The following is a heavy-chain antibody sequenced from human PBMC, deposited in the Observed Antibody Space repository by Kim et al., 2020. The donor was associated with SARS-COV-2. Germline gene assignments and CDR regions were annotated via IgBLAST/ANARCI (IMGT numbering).Heavy chain of an antibody. CDR1: GFTFSSYT. CDR2: ISGSSTYI. Sequence: GGSLRLSCAASGFTFSSYTMHWVRQAPGKGLEWVSSISGSSTYIYYADSVKGRFTISRDNAKNSLYLQSNSLRAEDTAVYYCARGGGYCGGDCYGVDYWG. CDR3: ARGGGYCGGDCYGVDY. D-gene: IGHD2-21*02. V-gene: IGHV3-21*01. J-gene: IGHJ4*01.